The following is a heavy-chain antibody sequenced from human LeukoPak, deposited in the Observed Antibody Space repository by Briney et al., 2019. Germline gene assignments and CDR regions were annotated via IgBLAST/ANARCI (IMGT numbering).Heavy chain of an antibody. CDR3: ASPGHYYDSSGYYS. Sequence: PSETLSLTCTVSGGSISSSSYSWGWIRQPPGKGLEWIGSIYYSGSTYYNPSLKSRVTISVDTSKNQFSLKLSSVTAADTAVYYCASPGHYYDSSGYYSWGQGTLVTVSS. D-gene: IGHD3-22*01. V-gene: IGHV4-39*01. CDR1: GGSISSSSYS. CDR2: IYYSGST. J-gene: IGHJ4*02.